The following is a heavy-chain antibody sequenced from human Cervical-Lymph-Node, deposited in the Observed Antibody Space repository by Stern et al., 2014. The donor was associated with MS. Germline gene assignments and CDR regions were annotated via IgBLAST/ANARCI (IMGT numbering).Heavy chain of an antibody. CDR1: GYSFSIYW. CDR3: ARLPDSSGDAFDV. CDR2: IYPGDSNT. D-gene: IGHD6-19*01. Sequence: VQLVQSGAEMKKPGESLKISCKGSGYSFSIYWIGWVRQMPGKGLEWMGIIYPGDSNTRYSPSFEGQVPISADKSTSTAYLQWSSLEASDTAMYYCARLPDSSGDAFDVWGQGTMVTVSS. J-gene: IGHJ3*01. V-gene: IGHV5-51*03.